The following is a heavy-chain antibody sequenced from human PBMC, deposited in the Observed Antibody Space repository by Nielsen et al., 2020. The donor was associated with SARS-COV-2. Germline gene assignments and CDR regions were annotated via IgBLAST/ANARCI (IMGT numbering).Heavy chain of an antibody. Sequence: GESLKISCAASGFTFSSYGMHWVRQAPGKGLEWVAVISYDGSNKYYADSVKGRFTISRDNSKNTLYLQMNSLRAEDTAVYYCAREGLLGATTGFDYWGQGTLVTVSS. CDR3: AREGLLGATTGFDY. CDR1: GFTFSSYG. V-gene: IGHV3-30*03. J-gene: IGHJ4*02. D-gene: IGHD1-26*01. CDR2: ISYDGSNK.